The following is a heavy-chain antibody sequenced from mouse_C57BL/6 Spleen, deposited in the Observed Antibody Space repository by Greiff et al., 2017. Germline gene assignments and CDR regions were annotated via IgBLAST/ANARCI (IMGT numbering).Heavy chain of an antibody. Sequence: QVQLQQSGPELVKPGASVKISCKASGYAFSSSWMNWVKQRPGKGLEWIGRIYPGDGDTNYNGKFKGKATLTADKSSSTAYMQLSSLTSEDSAVYFCAREEDYYGSSLYWYFDVWGTGTTVTVSS. J-gene: IGHJ1*03. CDR1: GYAFSSSW. CDR3: AREEDYYGSSLYWYFDV. CDR2: IYPGDGDT. V-gene: IGHV1-82*01. D-gene: IGHD1-1*01.